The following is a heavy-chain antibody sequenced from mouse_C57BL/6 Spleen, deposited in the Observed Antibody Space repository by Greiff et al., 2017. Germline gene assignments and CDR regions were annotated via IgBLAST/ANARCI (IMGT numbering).Heavy chain of an antibody. V-gene: IGHV1-4*01. J-gene: IGHJ4*01. Sequence: QVQLQQSGAELARPGASVKMSCKASGYTFTSYTMHWVKQRPGQGLEWIGYINPSSGYTKYNQKFKDKATLTADKSSSTAYMQLSSLTSEDSAVYYCARSTYSNYVGDYAMDYWGQGTSVTVSS. D-gene: IGHD2-5*01. CDR3: ARSTYSNYVGDYAMDY. CDR2: INPSSGYT. CDR1: GYTFTSYT.